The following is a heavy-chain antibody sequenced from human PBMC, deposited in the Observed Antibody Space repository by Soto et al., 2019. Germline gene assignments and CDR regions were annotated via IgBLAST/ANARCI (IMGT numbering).Heavy chain of an antibody. D-gene: IGHD4-17*01. J-gene: IGHJ4*02. Sequence: EVQLLESGGGLVQPGGSLRLSCAASGFTFSSYAMSWVRQAPGTGLEWVSIITSDGRTYYADSVKGRFTISRDNSKNTVYLQMNSLRAEDTAVYYCAKDYSTVTTDPLSVVLFDYWGQGALVTVSS. V-gene: IGHV3-23*01. CDR1: GFTFSSYA. CDR2: IITSDGRT. CDR3: AKDYSTVTTDPLSVVLFDY.